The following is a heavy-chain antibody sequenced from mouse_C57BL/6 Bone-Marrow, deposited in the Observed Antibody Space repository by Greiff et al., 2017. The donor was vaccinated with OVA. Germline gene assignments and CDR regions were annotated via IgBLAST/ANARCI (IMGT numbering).Heavy chain of an antibody. CDR2: IDPSDSYT. D-gene: IGHD1-1*01. V-gene: IGHV1-50*01. J-gene: IGHJ2*01. CDR3: ARIPHYYGSSYPDY. CDR1: GYTFTSYW. Sequence: QVQLQQPGAELVKPGASVKLSFKASGYTFTSYWMQWVKQRPGQGLAWIGEIDPSDSYTNYNQKFKGKATLTVDTSSSTAYMQLSSLTSEDSAVYYCARIPHYYGSSYPDYWGQGTTLTVSS.